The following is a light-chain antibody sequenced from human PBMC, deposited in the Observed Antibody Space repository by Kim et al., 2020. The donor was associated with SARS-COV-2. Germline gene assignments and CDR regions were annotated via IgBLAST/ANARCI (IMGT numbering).Light chain of an antibody. CDR3: TPQESSGNQPRV. J-gene: IGLJ3*02. Sequence: SSELTQDPAVSVALGQTVRITCQGDSLRSYYASWYQQKPGQAPVLVIYGKNNRPSGIPDRFSGSSSGNTASLTITGAQAEDEADYYCTPQESSGNQPRVF. CDR2: GKN. V-gene: IGLV3-19*01. CDR1: SLRSYY.